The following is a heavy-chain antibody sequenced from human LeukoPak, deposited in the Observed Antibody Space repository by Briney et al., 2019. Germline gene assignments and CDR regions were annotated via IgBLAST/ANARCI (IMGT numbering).Heavy chain of an antibody. J-gene: IGHJ4*02. V-gene: IGHV3-74*01. Sequence: GRSLRLSCAASGFTFDDYAMHWVRQAPGKGLVWVSRINSDGSSTSYADSVKGRFTISRDNAKNTLYLQMNSLRAEDTAVYYCARLPLRGKSYYFDYWGQGTLVTVSS. CDR3: ARLPLRGKSYYFDY. CDR1: GFTFDDYA. D-gene: IGHD3-16*01. CDR2: INSDGSST.